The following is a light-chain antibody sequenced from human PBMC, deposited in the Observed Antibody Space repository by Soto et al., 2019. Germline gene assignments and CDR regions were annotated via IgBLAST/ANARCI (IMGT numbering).Light chain of an antibody. CDR2: DAS. J-gene: IGKJ1*01. Sequence: DFQMTQSPSSLSASVGDRVTITCQASQDISDYLNWYQQKPGAAPKLLIYDASNLQAGVPSRFSGSGSGTDFTLTISSLQPEDIATYYCQKYNAAPHTFGQGTKVDIK. CDR1: QDISDY. CDR3: QKYNAAPHT. V-gene: IGKV1-33*01.